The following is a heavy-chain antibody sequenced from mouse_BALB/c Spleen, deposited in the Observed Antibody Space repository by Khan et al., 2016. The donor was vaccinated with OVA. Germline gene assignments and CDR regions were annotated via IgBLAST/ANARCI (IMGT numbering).Heavy chain of an antibody. J-gene: IGHJ4*01. CDR1: GYTFTDHS. D-gene: IGHD2-4*01. CDR3: AKITTPSYKMDY. CDR2: INTETGEP. V-gene: IGHV9-2-1*01. Sequence: QIQLVQSGPELKKPGETVKISCKASGYTFTDHSMHWVMQAPGKGLKWMGWINTETGEPTYADDFKGRFAFSLETSASTAYLQINNLNNEDTTTYFCAKITTPSYKMDYWGQGTSVIVSS.